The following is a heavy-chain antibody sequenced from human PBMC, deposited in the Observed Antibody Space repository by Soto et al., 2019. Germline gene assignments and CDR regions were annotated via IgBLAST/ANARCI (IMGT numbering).Heavy chain of an antibody. Sequence: SETLSLTCTVSGGSISSGGYYWSWIRQHPGKGLEWIGYIYYSGSTYYNPSLKSRVTISVDTSKNQFSLKLSSVTAADTAVYYCARVELRLGELSLHLHPNWFDPWGQGTLVTVSS. CDR1: GGSISSGGYY. CDR3: ARVELRLGELSLHLHPNWFDP. J-gene: IGHJ5*02. D-gene: IGHD3-16*02. V-gene: IGHV4-31*03. CDR2: IYYSGST.